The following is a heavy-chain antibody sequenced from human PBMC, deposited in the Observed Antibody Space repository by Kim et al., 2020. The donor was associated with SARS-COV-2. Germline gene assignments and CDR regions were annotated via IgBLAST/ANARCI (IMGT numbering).Heavy chain of an antibody. Sequence: SETLSLTCAVYGGSFSGYYWTWIRQPPGKGLEWIGEINHSGSTNYNPSLKSRVTISVDTSKNQFSLKLSSVTAADTAVYYCARGAAGIVLLVAAHLNWFDPWGQGTLVTVSS. CDR3: ARGAAGIVLLVAAHLNWFDP. J-gene: IGHJ5*02. V-gene: IGHV4-34*01. CDR2: INHSGST. D-gene: IGHD2-15*01. CDR1: GGSFSGYY.